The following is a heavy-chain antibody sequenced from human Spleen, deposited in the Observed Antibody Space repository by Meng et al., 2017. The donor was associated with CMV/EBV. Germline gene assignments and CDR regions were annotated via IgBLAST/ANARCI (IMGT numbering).Heavy chain of an antibody. CDR3: AKFRHIVVVPAAISIDY. V-gene: IGHV3-23*01. J-gene: IGHJ4*02. Sequence: GESLKISCAASGFIFSSYVMHWVRQAPGKGLEWVSAISGSGGSTYYADSVKGRFTISRDNSKNTLYLQMNSLRAEDTAVYYCAKFRHIVVVPAAISIDYWGQGTLVTVSS. CDR1: GFIFSSYV. CDR2: ISGSGGST. D-gene: IGHD2-2*01.